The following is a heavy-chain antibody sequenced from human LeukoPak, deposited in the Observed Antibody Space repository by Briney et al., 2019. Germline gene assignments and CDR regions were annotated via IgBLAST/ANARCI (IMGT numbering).Heavy chain of an antibody. J-gene: IGHJ4*02. D-gene: IGHD6-25*01. CDR3: ARDRTTAARLYYFDY. Sequence: GGSLRLSCAASGFTFSNYAIYWVRQAPGKGPEWVAVISYDGRNKYYADSVKGRFTISRDDSKNTLYLQMNSLRAEDTAVYYCARDRTTAARLYYFDYWGQGTLVTVSS. CDR2: ISYDGRNK. V-gene: IGHV3-30-3*01. CDR1: GFTFSNYA.